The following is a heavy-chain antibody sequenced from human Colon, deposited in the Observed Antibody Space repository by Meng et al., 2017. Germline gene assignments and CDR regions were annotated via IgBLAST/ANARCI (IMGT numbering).Heavy chain of an antibody. V-gene: IGHV4-39*07. Sequence: GPVRGKAHATLYPHGNVSGVSISNTSYYWGWTRQPPGKGSEWIGSVHYSGSTYYNPSLKSRVTISLDTSKTQFSLKVNSVTAADTAKYYCATGPLALAGGCYTCYFDFWGQGTLVTVSS. CDR1: GVSISNTSYY. CDR2: VHYSGST. J-gene: IGHJ4*02. CDR3: ATGPLALAGGCYTCYFDF. D-gene: IGHD1-26*01.